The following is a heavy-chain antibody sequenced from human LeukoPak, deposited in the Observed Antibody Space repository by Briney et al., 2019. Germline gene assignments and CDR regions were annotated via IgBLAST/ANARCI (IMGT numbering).Heavy chain of an antibody. D-gene: IGHD7-27*01. CDR1: GGSISSYY. Sequence: PSETLSLTCSVSGGSISSYYWSWLRQPPGKGLEWIGYIYYSGGTNYNPSLKSRVTISVDTSKNQFSLKLSSVTAADTAVYYCARGGWGTPTFDSWGQGTLVTVSS. V-gene: IGHV4-59*01. J-gene: IGHJ4*02. CDR3: ARGGWGTPTFDS. CDR2: IYYSGGT.